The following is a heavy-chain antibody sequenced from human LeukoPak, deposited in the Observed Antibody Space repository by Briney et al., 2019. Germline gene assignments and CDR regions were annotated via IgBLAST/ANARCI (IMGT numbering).Heavy chain of an antibody. J-gene: IGHJ6*03. Sequence: GGSLRLSCAASGFAFSSYAMSWVRQAPGKGLEWVSAINGIGGSTYYADPVKGGFIISRDNSKNTVYLQMNSLRGEDTAVYYCAAGSGWKPHYYYYYMDVWGKGTTVTVSS. V-gene: IGHV3-23*01. CDR1: GFAFSSYA. CDR2: INGIGGST. D-gene: IGHD6-19*01. CDR3: AAGSGWKPHYYYYYMDV.